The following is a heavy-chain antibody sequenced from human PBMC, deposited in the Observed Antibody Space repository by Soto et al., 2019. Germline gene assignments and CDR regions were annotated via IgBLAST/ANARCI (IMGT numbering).Heavy chain of an antibody. CDR3: AHLMITYGGVIGDDAFDM. Sequence: QITLKESGPTLVKPTETLTLTCTFSGFSLSTRGVGVGWIRQPPGKALEWLAVIYWDEGRRYSPSLKSRLIITKDTAKHQVFLIMTNMDPVDTATYYCAHLMITYGGVIGDDAFDMWGQGTLVTVSS. J-gene: IGHJ3*02. CDR2: IYWDEGR. CDR1: GFSLSTRGVG. D-gene: IGHD3-16*02. V-gene: IGHV2-5*02.